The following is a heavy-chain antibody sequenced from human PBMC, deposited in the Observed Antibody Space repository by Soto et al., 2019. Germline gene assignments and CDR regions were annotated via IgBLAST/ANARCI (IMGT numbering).Heavy chain of an antibody. J-gene: IGHJ4*02. Sequence: ESGGGVVQPGRSLRLSCAASGFTFSSYGMHWVRQAPGKGLEWVAVISYDGSNKYYADSVKGRFTISRDNSKNTLYLQMNSLRAEDTAVYYCAKDRHYDFWSGYLGHFDYWGQGTLVTVSS. V-gene: IGHV3-30*18. CDR2: ISYDGSNK. D-gene: IGHD3-3*01. CDR3: AKDRHYDFWSGYLGHFDY. CDR1: GFTFSSYG.